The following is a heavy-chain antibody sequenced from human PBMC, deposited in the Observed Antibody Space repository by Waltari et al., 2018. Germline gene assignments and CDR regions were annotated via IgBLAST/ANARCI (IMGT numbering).Heavy chain of an antibody. D-gene: IGHD3-3*01. CDR1: GYTFTSYG. CDR2: ISAYNGNT. CDR3: ARDSRYDFWSGYSLTYYYGMDV. J-gene: IGHJ6*02. V-gene: IGHV1-18*01. Sequence: QVQLVQSGAEVKKPGASVKVSCKASGYTFTSYGISWVRQAPGQWLEWMGWISAYNGNTNYAQKLQGRVTMTTDTSTSTAYMELRSLRSDDTAVYYCARDSRYDFWSGYSLTYYYGMDVWGQGTTVTVSS.